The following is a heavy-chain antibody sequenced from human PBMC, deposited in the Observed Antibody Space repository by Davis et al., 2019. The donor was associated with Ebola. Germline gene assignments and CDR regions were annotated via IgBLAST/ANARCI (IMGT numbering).Heavy chain of an antibody. J-gene: IGHJ5*02. Sequence: ASVKVSCKASGYTFTSYGISWVRQAPGQGLEWMGWISAYNGNTNYAQKLQGRVTMTRDTSISTAYMELSRLRSDDTAVYYCARDLQPDCSSTSCYGWGWFDPWGQGTLVTVSS. CDR2: ISAYNGNT. D-gene: IGHD2-2*01. CDR3: ARDLQPDCSSTSCYGWGWFDP. CDR1: GYTFTSYG. V-gene: IGHV1-18*01.